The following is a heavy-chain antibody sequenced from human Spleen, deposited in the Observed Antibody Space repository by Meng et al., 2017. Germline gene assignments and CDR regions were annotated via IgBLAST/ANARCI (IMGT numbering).Heavy chain of an antibody. CDR2: ISNDGRNK. Sequence: GESLKISCAASGFTFSSYDMHWVRQAPGKGLEWMGFISNDGRNKYYADSVKGRSTISRDNAKNTLYLQMNSLRAEDTAEYYCAKATVSTKTGTDYWGQGTLVTVSS. V-gene: IGHV3-30*07. CDR3: AKATVSTKTGTDY. J-gene: IGHJ4*02. CDR1: GFTFSSYD. D-gene: IGHD4-17*01.